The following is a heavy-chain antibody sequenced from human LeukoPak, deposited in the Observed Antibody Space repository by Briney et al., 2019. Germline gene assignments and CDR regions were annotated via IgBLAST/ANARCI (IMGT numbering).Heavy chain of an antibody. CDR2: IYHSGTT. Sequence: PSETLSLTCTVSGGSISTSNWWTWVRQPPGKGLEWIGEIYHSGTTNYNPSLKSRVTISVDKSKNQFSLKLHSVTAADTAVYYCARDWIPAATVGAHYNWFDPWGQGTLVTVSS. CDR1: GGSISTSNW. D-gene: IGHD2-2*01. V-gene: IGHV4-4*02. J-gene: IGHJ5*02. CDR3: ARDWIPAATVGAHYNWFDP.